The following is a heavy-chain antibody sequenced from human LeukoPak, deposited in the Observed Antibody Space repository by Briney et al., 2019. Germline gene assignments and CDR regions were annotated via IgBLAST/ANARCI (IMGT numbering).Heavy chain of an antibody. CDR3: ARDSPYWGAFDI. D-gene: IGHD7-27*01. CDR1: RFTFSSYA. J-gene: IGHJ3*02. CDR2: ISSNGGST. Sequence: QPGGSLRLSCAASRFTFSSYAIHWVRQAPGKGLEYVSAISSNGGSTYYANSVKGRFTISRDNSKNTLYLQMGSLRAEDMAVYYCARDSPYWGAFDIWGQGTMVTVSS. V-gene: IGHV3-64*01.